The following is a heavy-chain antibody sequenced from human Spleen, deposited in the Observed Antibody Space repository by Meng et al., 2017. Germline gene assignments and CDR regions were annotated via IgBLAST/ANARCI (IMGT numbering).Heavy chain of an antibody. CDR2: LSGSGSAM. CDR3: AGDYGDYGRYFDL. D-gene: IGHD4-17*01. Sequence: GGGLCKPGGCLHHSCVASGCSFSDHDVRWIRQAPGQGLEWISYLSGSGSAMYYADSVKGRFTISRDNAKNSLFLQMNSLRDEDTAVYYCAGDYGDYGRYFDLWGRGTLVTVSS. CDR1: GCSFSDHD. J-gene: IGHJ2*01. V-gene: IGHV3-11*01.